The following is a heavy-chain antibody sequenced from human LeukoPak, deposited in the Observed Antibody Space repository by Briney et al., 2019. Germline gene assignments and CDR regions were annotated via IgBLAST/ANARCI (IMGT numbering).Heavy chain of an antibody. CDR2: IYWDGDK. D-gene: IGHD3-3*01. CDR1: GFSLSTSGVG. J-gene: IGHJ4*02. CDR3: AHSSSVVNGYYLALDY. Sequence: SGPTLVNPTQTLTLTCTFSGFSLSTSGVGVGWIRQPPGKALEWLALIYWDGDKRYSPSLKSRLTITKDTSKNQVVLTMTNMDPVDTATYYCAHSSSVVNGYYLALDYWGQGTLVTVSS. V-gene: IGHV2-5*02.